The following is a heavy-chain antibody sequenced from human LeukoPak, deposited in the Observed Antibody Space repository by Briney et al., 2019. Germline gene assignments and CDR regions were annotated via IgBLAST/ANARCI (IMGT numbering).Heavy chain of an antibody. CDR2: IYTSGTT. CDR3: ARDPDY. J-gene: IGHJ4*02. CDR1: GGSISSSY. V-gene: IGHV4-4*07. Sequence: PSETLSLTCTVSGGSISSSYWSWIRQPAGKGLEWIGRIYTSGTTSYNPSLKSRVSISVDKSKNQLSLKVSSVTAADTAVYYCARDPDYWGQGTLVTVSS.